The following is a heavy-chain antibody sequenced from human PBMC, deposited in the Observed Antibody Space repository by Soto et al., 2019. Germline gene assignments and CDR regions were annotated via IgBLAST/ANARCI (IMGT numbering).Heavy chain of an antibody. J-gene: IGHJ6*02. Sequence: GGSLRLSCAASGFTFSDSWMDWARQVPGKGPEWVANINQDGSGKNYVDSVKGRFTISRDNAKNSLYLQMNSLRAEDTAVYYCASLGRHGWGQGTAVTVSS. CDR2: INQDGSGK. CDR3: ASLGRHG. D-gene: IGHD3-16*01. CDR1: GFTFSDSW. V-gene: IGHV3-7*01.